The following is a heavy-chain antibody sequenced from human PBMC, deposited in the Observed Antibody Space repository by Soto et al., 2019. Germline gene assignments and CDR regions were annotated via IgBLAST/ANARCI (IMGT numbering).Heavy chain of an antibody. CDR2: IYHIGNT. J-gene: IGHJ6*02. CDR1: GYSITSGYY. D-gene: IGHD2-2*01. V-gene: IGHV4-38-2*02. Sequence: SETLSLTCAASGYSITSGYYWGWIRQPPGRGLEWIGSIYHIGNTYYNQSVKSRVAISVDTSKNHFSLKRSYVTAADTAVYYCARDEIVVVHGGRRYGMDVWGQGTTVTVSS. CDR3: ARDEIVVVHGGRRYGMDV.